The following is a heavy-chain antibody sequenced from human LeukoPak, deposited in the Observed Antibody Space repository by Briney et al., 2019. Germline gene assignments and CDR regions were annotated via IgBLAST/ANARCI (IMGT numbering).Heavy chain of an antibody. J-gene: IGHJ5*02. V-gene: IGHV4-59*01. CDR2: IYNSGST. D-gene: IGHD6-13*01. CDR3: ARDMSIAAAGTRWFDP. CDR1: GGSISSYY. Sequence: PSETLSLTCSVSGGSISSYYWTWIRQPPGKGLEWIGYIYNSGSTNYNPSHKSRVTISVDTSKNQFSLKLTSVTAADTAIYYCARDMSIAAAGTRWFDPWGQGTLVTVSS.